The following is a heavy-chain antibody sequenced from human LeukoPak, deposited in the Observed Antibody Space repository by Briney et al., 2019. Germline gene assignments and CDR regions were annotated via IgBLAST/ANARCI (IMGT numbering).Heavy chain of an antibody. D-gene: IGHD6-25*01. CDR2: MYYSGGT. V-gene: IGHV4-59*08. CDR3: ATSSGSYKGLDY. CDR1: GGSISSHY. Sequence: PSETLSLTCTVSGGSISSHYWNWIRQPPGKGPEWIGYMYYSGGTNYNPSLKSRVTISVDTSNNQISLRLTSVTAADTAMYFCATSSGSYKGLDYWGQGTVVTVSS. J-gene: IGHJ4*02.